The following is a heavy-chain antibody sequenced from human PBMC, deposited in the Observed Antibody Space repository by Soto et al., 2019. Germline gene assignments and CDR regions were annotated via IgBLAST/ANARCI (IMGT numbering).Heavy chain of an antibody. CDR1: GASITTYY. J-gene: IGHJ5*02. D-gene: IGHD3-10*01. CDR3: ARDWDSSGLFDP. V-gene: IGHV4-59*01. CDR2: SSYSGST. Sequence: LTCSVSGASITTYYWSWIRQPPGKGLEWIGSSSYSGSTKYNPSLESRVMISLDTSKNQFSLRLTSVTAADTALYYCARDWDSSGLFDPWGQGALVTVSS.